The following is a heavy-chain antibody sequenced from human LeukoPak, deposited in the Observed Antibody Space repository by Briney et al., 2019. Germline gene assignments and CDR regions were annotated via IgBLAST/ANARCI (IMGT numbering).Heavy chain of an antibody. V-gene: IGHV3-30-3*01. CDR3: AKGGTMVRGVIDY. D-gene: IGHD3-10*01. CDR2: ISYDGSNK. Sequence: GGSLRLSCAASGFTFSSYAMHWVRQAPGKGLEWVAVISYDGSNKYYADSLKGRFTISRDNSKNTLYLQMNSLRAEDTAVYYCAKGGTMVRGVIDYCGQGTLVTVSS. CDR1: GFTFSSYA. J-gene: IGHJ4*02.